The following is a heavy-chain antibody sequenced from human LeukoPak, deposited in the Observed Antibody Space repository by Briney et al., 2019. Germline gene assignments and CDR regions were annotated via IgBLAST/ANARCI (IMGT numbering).Heavy chain of an antibody. CDR2: IYYSRST. D-gene: IGHD1-26*01. CDR1: GGSINNFY. J-gene: IGHJ3*01. CDR3: ARGVGATV. V-gene: IGHV4-59*01. Sequence: SETLSLTCTVSGGSINNFYWSWIRQPPGKGLEWIGYIYYSRSTNYNPPLKSQVTISLDTSKNRFSVKLSSVSAGDTAVYYCARGVGATVWGQGTMVTVSS.